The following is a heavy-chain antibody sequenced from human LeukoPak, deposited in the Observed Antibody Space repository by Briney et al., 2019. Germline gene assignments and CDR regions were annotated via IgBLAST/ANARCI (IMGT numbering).Heavy chain of an antibody. CDR3: ARVPLYYDSSGRNHDAFDI. Sequence: SETLSLTCTVSGGSVSSGSYYWSWIRQPPGKGLEWIGYIYYSGSTNYNPSLKSRVTISVDTSKNQFSLKLSSVTAADTAVYYCARVPLYYDSSGRNHDAFDIWGQGTMVTVSS. D-gene: IGHD3-22*01. CDR2: IYYSGST. J-gene: IGHJ3*02. V-gene: IGHV4-61*01. CDR1: GGSVSSGSYY.